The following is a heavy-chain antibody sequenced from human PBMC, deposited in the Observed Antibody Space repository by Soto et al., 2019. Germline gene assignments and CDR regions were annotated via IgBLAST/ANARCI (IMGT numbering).Heavy chain of an antibody. Sequence: EVQLVDSGGGSVNSGGSVRLSCAASGFTFTDAWMNWVRQVPEEGPEWVGHVKSEIDGGTTDSAAALDGRVTISRDDSKNMVYLQMNRLRTDETSVYYCATGSARFDFWGQGTLVTVSS. CDR3: ATGSARFDF. V-gene: IGHV3-15*01. CDR2: VKSEIDGGTT. CDR1: GFTFTDAW. D-gene: IGHD6-6*01. J-gene: IGHJ5*01.